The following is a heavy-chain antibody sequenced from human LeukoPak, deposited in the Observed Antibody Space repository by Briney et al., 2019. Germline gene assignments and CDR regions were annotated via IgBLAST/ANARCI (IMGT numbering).Heavy chain of an antibody. D-gene: IGHD6-19*01. CDR3: ARSQWLVTVDY. CDR2: INHSGST. J-gene: IGHJ4*02. Sequence: SETLSLTCAVYGGSFSGYYWSWIRQPPGKGLEWIGEINHSGSTNYNPSLKSRVTISVDTSKNQFSLKLSSVTAADTAGYYCARSQWLVTVDYWGQGTLVTVSS. CDR1: GGSFSGYY. V-gene: IGHV4-34*01.